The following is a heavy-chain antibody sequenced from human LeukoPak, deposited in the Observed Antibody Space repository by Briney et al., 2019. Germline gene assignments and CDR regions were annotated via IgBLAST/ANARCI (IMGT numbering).Heavy chain of an antibody. CDR1: GYTFTSYD. J-gene: IGHJ4*02. CDR2: MNPNSGNT. CDR3: ARQRGYNYGYDDY. V-gene: IGHV1-8*01. D-gene: IGHD5-18*01. Sequence: AASVKVSSKAPGYTFTSYDINWVRQATGQGLEWMGWMNPNSGNTDYAQKFQGRVTMTRNTSIRTAYMELSSLTSEDTAVYYCARQRGYNYGYDDYWGQGTLVTVSS.